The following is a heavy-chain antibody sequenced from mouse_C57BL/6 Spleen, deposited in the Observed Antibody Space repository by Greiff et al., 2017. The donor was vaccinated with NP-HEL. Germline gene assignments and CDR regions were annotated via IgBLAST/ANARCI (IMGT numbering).Heavy chain of an antibody. CDR3: ARAPRYYFYYFDY. J-gene: IGHJ2*01. D-gene: IGHD1-1*01. V-gene: IGHV1-53*01. CDR1: GYTFTSYW. CDR2: INPSNGGT. Sequence: QVQLQQPGTELVKPGASVKLSCKASGYTFTSYWMHWVKQRPGQGLEWIGNINPSNGGTNYNEKFKSKATLTVDKSSSTAYMQISSLTSEDSAVYYCARAPRYYFYYFDYWGQGTTLTVSS.